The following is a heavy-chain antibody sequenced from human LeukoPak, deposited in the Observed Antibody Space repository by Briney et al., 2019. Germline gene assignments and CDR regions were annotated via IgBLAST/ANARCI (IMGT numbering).Heavy chain of an antibody. CDR1: GYTFTSYG. V-gene: IGHV1-18*01. D-gene: IGHD2-21*02. Sequence: GASVKVSCKASGYTFTSYGISWVRQAPGQGLEWMGWISAYNGNTNYAQKLRGRVTMTTDTSTSTAYMELRSLRSDDTAVYYCARDLIETYCGGDCHPTLFDYWGQGTLVTVSS. J-gene: IGHJ4*02. CDR3: ARDLIETYCGGDCHPTLFDY. CDR2: ISAYNGNT.